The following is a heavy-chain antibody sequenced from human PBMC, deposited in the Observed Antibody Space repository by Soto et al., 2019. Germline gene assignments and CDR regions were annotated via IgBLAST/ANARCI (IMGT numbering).Heavy chain of an antibody. J-gene: IGHJ4*02. CDR3: ARDAPGAAPY. V-gene: IGHV4-31*03. D-gene: IGHD6-13*01. Sequence: SETLSLTCTVSGGPIINGDSYLNWIRQHPEKGLEWMGYINYRGTTNYNPALKSRILISIDTSKNQFSLRLTSVTAADTAVYSCARDAPGAAPYWGQGTLVTVS. CDR1: GGPIINGDSY. CDR2: INYRGTT.